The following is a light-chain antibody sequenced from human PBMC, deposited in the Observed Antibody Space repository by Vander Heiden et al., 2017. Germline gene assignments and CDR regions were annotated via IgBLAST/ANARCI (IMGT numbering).Light chain of an antibody. V-gene: IGKV1-39*01. CDR2: AAS. CDR1: QSISSY. CDR3: HQSYSTRRT. Sequence: DIQMTQSPSSLSASVGDRVTITCRASQSISSYLNWYQQKPGKAPKLLIYAASILQSGVPSRFSGSGSGTDFTLTIIMLLPEDFATYYCHQSYSTRRTFGQGTKLEIK. J-gene: IGKJ2*01.